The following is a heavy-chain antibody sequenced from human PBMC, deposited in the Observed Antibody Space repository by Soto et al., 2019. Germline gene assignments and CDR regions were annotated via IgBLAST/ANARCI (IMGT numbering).Heavy chain of an antibody. CDR3: ARDLRGDGDGYFYYGMDF. Sequence: QVQLVQSGAEVKKPGASVKISCKPSGYIFTSHSIHWVRQAPGQGLEWLGIINPSGGSTTYAQKFRGRVIMTRNTSTSTVHMELSSLIYEDTAVYYGARDLRGDGDGYFYYGMDFWGQGTTVTVSS. V-gene: IGHV1-46*01. D-gene: IGHD4-17*01. CDR1: GYIFTSHS. J-gene: IGHJ6*02. CDR2: INPSGGST.